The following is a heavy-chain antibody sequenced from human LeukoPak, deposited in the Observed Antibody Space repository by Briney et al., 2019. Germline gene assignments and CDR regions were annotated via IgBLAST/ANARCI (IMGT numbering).Heavy chain of an antibody. CDR3: AKDVLELYDIYDY. CDR2: ISGSGGST. V-gene: IGHV3-23*01. CDR1: GLTFSSYA. D-gene: IGHD3-9*01. Sequence: GSLRLSCAASGLTFSSYAMSWVRQAPGKGLEWVSAISGSGGSTFYADSVKGRFTISRDNSKNTLYLQMNSLRAEDTAVYYCAKDVLELYDIYDYWGQGTLVTVSS. J-gene: IGHJ4*02.